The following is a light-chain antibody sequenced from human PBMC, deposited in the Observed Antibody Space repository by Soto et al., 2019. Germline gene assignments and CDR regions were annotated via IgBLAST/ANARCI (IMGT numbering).Light chain of an antibody. CDR2: DAS. J-gene: IGKJ1*01. CDR1: QGIRTW. CDR3: QQYNTFWT. V-gene: IGKV1D-12*01. Sequence: DIQMTESPSSVSASVGYRVTITCRASQGIRTWLAWYQQKPGKAPKILIYDASSLQSGVPSRFSGSGAGTVFTLTISSMQPDDFATDYCQQYNTFWTFGQGTKVDIK.